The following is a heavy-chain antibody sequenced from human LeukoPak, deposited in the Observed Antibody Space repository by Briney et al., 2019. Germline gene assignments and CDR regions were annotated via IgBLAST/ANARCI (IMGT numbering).Heavy chain of an antibody. CDR2: ISGSGGST. CDR1: GFTFSSYA. V-gene: IGHV3-23*01. D-gene: IGHD2-2*01. J-gene: IGHJ4*02. CDR3: WGTVRNKFWDIVVVPAAVNFDY. Sequence: GGSLRLSCAPSGFTFSSYAMSWVRQAPGKGLEWVSAISGSGGSTYYADSVKGRFTISRDNSKNTLYLQMNSLRAEDTAVYYCWGTVRNKFWDIVVVPAAVNFDYWGQGTLVTVSS.